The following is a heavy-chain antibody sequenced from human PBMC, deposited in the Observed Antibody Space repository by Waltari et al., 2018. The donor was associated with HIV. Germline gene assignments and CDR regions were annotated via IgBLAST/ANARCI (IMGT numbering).Heavy chain of an antibody. J-gene: IGHJ6*02. Sequence: QVQLVESGGGVVQHGRSLRLSCAASGFTFSSYGMHWVRQAPGTGLEWVAVISYDGSNKYYADSVKGRFTISRDNSKNTLYLQMNSLRAEDTAVYYCAKEIYGDYAFYYYYGMDVWGQGTTVTVSS. CDR2: ISYDGSNK. CDR3: AKEIYGDYAFYYYYGMDV. V-gene: IGHV3-30*18. CDR1: GFTFSSYG. D-gene: IGHD4-17*01.